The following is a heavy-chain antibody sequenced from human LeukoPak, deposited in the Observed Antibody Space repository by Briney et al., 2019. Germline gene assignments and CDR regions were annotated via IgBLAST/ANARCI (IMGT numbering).Heavy chain of an antibody. J-gene: IGHJ6*03. CDR1: GFTFSNAW. D-gene: IGHD1-7*01. CDR2: IKSKTDGGTT. Sequence: PGGSLRLSCAASGFTFSNAWMSWVRQAPGKGLEWVGRIKSKTDGGTTDYAAPVKGRFTISRDDSKNTLYLQMNSLKTEDTAVYYCTTAVAWNYVFYYYYMDVWGKGTTVTVSS. V-gene: IGHV3-15*01. CDR3: TTAVAWNYVFYYYYMDV.